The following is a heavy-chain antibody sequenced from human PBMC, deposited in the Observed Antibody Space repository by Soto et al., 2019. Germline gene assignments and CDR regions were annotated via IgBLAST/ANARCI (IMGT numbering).Heavy chain of an antibody. J-gene: IGHJ5*02. CDR2: INAGNGNT. CDR3: ARVPIVVVVAATRGDNWFDP. D-gene: IGHD2-15*01. Sequence: ASVKVSCKASGYTFTSYAMHWARQAPGQRLEWMGWINAGNGNTKYSQKFQGRVTITRDTSASTAYMELSSLRSEDTAVYYCARVPIVVVVAATRGDNWFDPWGQGTLVTVSS. V-gene: IGHV1-3*01. CDR1: GYTFTSYA.